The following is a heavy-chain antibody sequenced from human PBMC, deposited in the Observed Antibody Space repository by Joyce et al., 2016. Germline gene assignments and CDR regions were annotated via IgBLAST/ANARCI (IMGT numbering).Heavy chain of an antibody. J-gene: IGHJ5*02. CDR2: VFHIGTT. Sequence: QVQLQESGPGLVKPSGTLSLTCVVSGASFSNSNWWSWVRQPPGKGLEWIGEVFHIGTTNDNPSLKSRVIISIDKSRNQFSLNLSSVTAADTAVYYCARRSPHNWFDPWGQGILVTVSS. CDR3: ARRSPHNWFDP. V-gene: IGHV4-4*02. CDR1: GASFSNSNW. D-gene: IGHD1-26*01.